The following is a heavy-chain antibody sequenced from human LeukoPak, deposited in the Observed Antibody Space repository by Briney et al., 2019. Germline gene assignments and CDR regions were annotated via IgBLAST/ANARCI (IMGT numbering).Heavy chain of an antibody. Sequence: GRSLRLSCAASGFTFSSYAMHWVRQAPGKGLEWVAVISYDGSNKYYADSVKGRFTISRDNSKNTLYLQMNSLRAEDTAVYYCARELSYYFDDWGQGTLVTVSS. CDR1: GFTFSSYA. D-gene: IGHD2/OR15-2a*01. CDR3: ARELSYYFDD. CDR2: ISYDGSNK. J-gene: IGHJ4*02. V-gene: IGHV3-30*04.